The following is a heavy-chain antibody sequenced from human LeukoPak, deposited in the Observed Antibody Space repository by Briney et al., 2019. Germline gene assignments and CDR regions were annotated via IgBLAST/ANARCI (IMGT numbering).Heavy chain of an antibody. CDR2: IIPIFGTA. CDR1: GYTFTGYY. CDR3: ARELDPPSADAFDI. J-gene: IGHJ3*02. D-gene: IGHD6-6*01. V-gene: IGHV1-69*06. Sequence: ASVKVSCKASGYTFTGYYMHWVRQAPGQGLEWMGWIIPIFGTAKYAQKFQDRVTITADKSASTAYMELSSLRSEDTAVYYCARELDPPSADAFDIWGQGTMVTVSS.